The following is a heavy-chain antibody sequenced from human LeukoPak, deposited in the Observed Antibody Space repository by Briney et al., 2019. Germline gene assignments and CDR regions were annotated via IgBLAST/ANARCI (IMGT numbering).Heavy chain of an antibody. D-gene: IGHD2-15*01. CDR1: GDSISNYY. Sequence: KPSETLSLTCTVSGDSISNYYWSWIRQPPGKGLEWIGYIFHSGTTHYNPSLKSRVTISVDTSKNQFSLRLSSVTAADTAVYYCARSVHCTGGSCYSDYWGQGSLVTVSS. CDR2: IFHSGTT. V-gene: IGHV4-59*08. J-gene: IGHJ4*02. CDR3: ARSVHCTGGSCYSDY.